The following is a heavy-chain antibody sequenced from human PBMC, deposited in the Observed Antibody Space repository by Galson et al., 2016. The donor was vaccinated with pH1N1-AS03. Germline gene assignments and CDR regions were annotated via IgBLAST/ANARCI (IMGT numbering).Heavy chain of an antibody. CDR3: AITLGLDAFDI. CDR2: ISPYNGNT. V-gene: IGHV1-18*01. Sequence: SVKVSCKASGYTFTSFGISWVRQAPGQGLEWMGWISPYNGNTHYVQNLQGRVTMTADTSTSTAYMELRSLRSDDTAVYYCAITLGLDAFDIWGQGTMVTVSS. D-gene: IGHD5-18*01. CDR1: GYTFTSFG. J-gene: IGHJ3*02.